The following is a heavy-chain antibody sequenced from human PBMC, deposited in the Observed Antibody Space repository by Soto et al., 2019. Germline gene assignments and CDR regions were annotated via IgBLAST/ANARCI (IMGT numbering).Heavy chain of an antibody. CDR3: ARGGHVVVVTAALDF. J-gene: IGHJ4*02. Sequence: QVQLVQSGAEVKKPGASVKVSCKASGDTFTDYYIHWVRQAPGQGLEWMGTVNPNGGHTTYAQHCLGRMTMTRDTSTSTLYMELTSLTSEDTAVYYCARGGHVVVVTAALDFWGQGTLVTVSS. CDR1: GDTFTDYY. CDR2: VNPNGGHT. V-gene: IGHV1-46*01. D-gene: IGHD2-21*02.